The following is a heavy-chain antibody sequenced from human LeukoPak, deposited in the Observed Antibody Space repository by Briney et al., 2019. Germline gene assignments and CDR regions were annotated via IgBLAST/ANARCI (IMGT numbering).Heavy chain of an antibody. V-gene: IGHV3-23*01. CDR1: GFTFSSYG. Sequence: GGSLRLSCAASGFTFSSYGMSWVRQAPGKGLEWVPAISGSGGSTYYADSVKGRFTISRDNSKNTLYLQMNSLRVEDTAVYYCAELGITMIGGVWGKGTTVTISS. D-gene: IGHD3-10*02. CDR3: AELGITMIGGV. CDR2: ISGSGGST. J-gene: IGHJ6*04.